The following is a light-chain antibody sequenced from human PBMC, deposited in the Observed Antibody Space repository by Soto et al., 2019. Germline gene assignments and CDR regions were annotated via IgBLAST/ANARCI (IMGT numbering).Light chain of an antibody. CDR2: KAS. J-gene: IGKJ1*01. V-gene: IGKV1-5*03. CDR1: QSISAW. Sequence: IQITQSPSTLSASVGDRVAITCRASQSISAWLAWYQQKPGKAPRLLIYKASTLEIGVPSRFSGSGSGTEFTLTISSLQPDDFATYYCQQYNTYPWTFGQGTKVDIK. CDR3: QQYNTYPWT.